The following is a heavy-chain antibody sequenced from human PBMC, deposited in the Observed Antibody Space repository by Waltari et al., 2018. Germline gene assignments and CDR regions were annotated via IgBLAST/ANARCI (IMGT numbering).Heavy chain of an antibody. J-gene: IGHJ3*02. CDR2: IYYSGST. CDR1: GGYITCGGSY. Sequence: QVQLQESRPGLVMLSSPLSLNCPVSGGYITCGGSYCSWPRQHPGKGLEWIGYIYYSGSTYYNPSLKSRVTISVDTSKNQSSLKLSSVTAADTAVYYCARVVIARKDAFDIWGQGTMVTVSS. D-gene: IGHD2-21*01. CDR3: ARVVIARKDAFDI. V-gene: IGHV4-31*03.